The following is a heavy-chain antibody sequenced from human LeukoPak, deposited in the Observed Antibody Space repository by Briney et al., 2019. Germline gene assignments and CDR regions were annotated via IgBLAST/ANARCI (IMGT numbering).Heavy chain of an antibody. J-gene: IGHJ4*02. Sequence: ASVTVSCKASGDTFTEYAMHWVRQAPGQRLEWMGWINAGNGATKYSQKFQGRFTITRDTSASTAYMALSSLTSEDTTIYYCARGRWSSSGWYYFDYWGQGTLVTVSS. CDR1: GDTFTEYA. V-gene: IGHV1-3*01. CDR2: INAGNGAT. CDR3: ARGRWSSSGWYYFDY. D-gene: IGHD6-19*01.